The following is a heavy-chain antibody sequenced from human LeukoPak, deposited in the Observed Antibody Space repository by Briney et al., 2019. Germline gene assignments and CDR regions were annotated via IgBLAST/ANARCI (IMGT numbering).Heavy chain of an antibody. Sequence: GGSLRLSRAPSGFTFSSYAMSSVPPAPGERLECVSASSGSGGSTYYAVSVKGRFTISRDYSKNTLYLQMNSLRAEDTAVYYCANSLIALFDYWGQGTLVTVSS. V-gene: IGHV3-23*01. CDR3: ANSLIALFDY. CDR2: SSGSGGST. J-gene: IGHJ4*02. D-gene: IGHD2-21*01. CDR1: GFTFSSYA.